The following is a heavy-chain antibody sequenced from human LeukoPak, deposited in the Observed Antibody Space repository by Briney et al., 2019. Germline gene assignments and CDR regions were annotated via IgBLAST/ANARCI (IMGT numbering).Heavy chain of an antibody. CDR2: INHSGST. V-gene: IGHV4-34*01. CDR3: ARRGGFGSGSYLFDY. Sequence: SETLSLTCAVYGRSFSGYYWSWIRQPPGKGLEWIGEINHSGSTNYNPSLKSRVTISVDTSKNQFSLKLSSVTAADTAVYYCARRGGFGSGSYLFDYWGQGTLVTVSS. CDR1: GRSFSGYY. D-gene: IGHD3-10*01. J-gene: IGHJ4*02.